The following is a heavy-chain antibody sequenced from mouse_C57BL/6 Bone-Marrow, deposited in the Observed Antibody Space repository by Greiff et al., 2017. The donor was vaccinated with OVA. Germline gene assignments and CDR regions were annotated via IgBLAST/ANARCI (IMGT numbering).Heavy chain of an antibody. J-gene: IGHJ3*01. CDR3: TFYYYGSSPFAY. D-gene: IGHD1-1*01. Sequence: VQLQQSGAELVRPGASVKLSCTASGFNIKDDYMHWVKQRPEQGLAWIGWIDPENGDTEYASKFQGKATITAETSSNTAYLQLSSLTSEDTAVYYCTFYYYGSSPFAYWGQGTLVTVSA. CDR1: GFNIKDDY. V-gene: IGHV14-4*01. CDR2: IDPENGDT.